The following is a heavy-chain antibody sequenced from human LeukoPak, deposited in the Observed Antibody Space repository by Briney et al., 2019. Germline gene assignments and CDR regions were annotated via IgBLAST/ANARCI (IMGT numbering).Heavy chain of an antibody. CDR1: GGSISSYY. J-gene: IGHJ5*02. D-gene: IGHD3-22*01. V-gene: IGHV4-59*01. CDR3: ASGTRNYYDSSGYYH. Sequence: SETLSLTCTVSGGSISSYYWSWIRQPPRKGLEWIGYIYYSGSTNYNPSLKSRVTISVDTSKNQFSLKLSSVTAADTAVYYCASGTRNYYDSSGYYHWGQGTLVTVSS. CDR2: IYYSGST.